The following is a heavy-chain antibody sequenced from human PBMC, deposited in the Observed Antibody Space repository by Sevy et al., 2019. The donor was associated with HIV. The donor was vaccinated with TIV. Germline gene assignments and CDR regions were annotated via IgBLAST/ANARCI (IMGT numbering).Heavy chain of an antibody. Sequence: GGSLRLSCAASGFTFSSYAMHWVRQAPGKGLEWVAVISYDGSNKYYADSVKGRFTISRDNSKNTLYLQMNSLRAEDTAVYYCARGLGITIFGMGFDYWGQGTLVTVSS. CDR1: GFTFSSYA. D-gene: IGHD3-3*01. CDR2: ISYDGSNK. V-gene: IGHV3-30-3*01. CDR3: ARGLGITIFGMGFDY. J-gene: IGHJ4*02.